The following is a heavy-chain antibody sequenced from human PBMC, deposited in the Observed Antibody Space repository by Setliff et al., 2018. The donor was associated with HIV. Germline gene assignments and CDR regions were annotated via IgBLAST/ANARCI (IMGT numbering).Heavy chain of an antibody. V-gene: IGHV4-4*07. CDR3: AREDPPADFHFWSGRLAD. J-gene: IGHJ4*02. D-gene: IGHD3-3*02. Sequence: SELLSLTYTGSGGTISSYYWSWIRQPAGKGLEWIGRIYTSGSTNYNPSLKSRVTMSVDTSKNQFSLRAEDTAVYYCAREDPPADFHFWSGRLADWGQGSLVTVSS. CDR1: GGTISSYY. CDR2: IYTSGST.